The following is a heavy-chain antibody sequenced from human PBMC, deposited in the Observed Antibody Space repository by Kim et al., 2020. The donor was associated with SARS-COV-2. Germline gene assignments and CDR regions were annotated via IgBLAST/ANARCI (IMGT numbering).Heavy chain of an antibody. J-gene: IGHJ6*02. Sequence: GESLKISCKGSGYSFTSYLIVWVRQMPGKGLEWMGIIYPGDSDTRYNPSFQGQVTISADKSISTAYLQWSSLKASDTAMYYCARRGSWYSGGYYYYGMDVWGQGTTVTVSS. CDR1: GYSFTSYL. CDR2: IYPGDSDT. CDR3: ARRGSWYSGGYYYYGMDV. V-gene: IGHV5-51*01. D-gene: IGHD6-13*01.